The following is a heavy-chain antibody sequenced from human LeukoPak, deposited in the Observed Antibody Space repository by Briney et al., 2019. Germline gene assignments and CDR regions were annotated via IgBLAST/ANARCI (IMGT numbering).Heavy chain of an antibody. CDR2: VYSGGIYNDGTT. CDR1: GFTVSSNY. V-gene: IGHV3-66*04. Sequence: GGSLRLSCAASGFTVSSNYMSWVRQAPGKGLEWVSVVYSGGIYNDGTTNYGDSVKGRFTISRDNSKNTLYLQMNSLRAEDTAVYYCARRELLGYSYGLRTFNIWGQGTTVTVSS. CDR3: ARRELLGYSYGLRTFNI. J-gene: IGHJ3*02. D-gene: IGHD5-18*01.